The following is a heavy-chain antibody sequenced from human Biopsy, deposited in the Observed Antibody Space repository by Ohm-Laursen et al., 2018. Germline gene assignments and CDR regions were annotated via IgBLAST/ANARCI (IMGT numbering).Heavy chain of an antibody. J-gene: IGHJ5*02. V-gene: IGHV4-39*01. D-gene: IGHD3-22*01. Sequence: LDTLSLTCTVSGGPISNNNYYWGWIRQPPGKGLEWIGSIFYRGSTHYKPSLKSRVNISVDTSKNQFSLKLNSVTAADTAVYYCARDYDTSGYYYVSWGQGTLVTVSS. CDR1: GGPISNNNYY. CDR3: ARDYDTSGYYYVS. CDR2: IFYRGST.